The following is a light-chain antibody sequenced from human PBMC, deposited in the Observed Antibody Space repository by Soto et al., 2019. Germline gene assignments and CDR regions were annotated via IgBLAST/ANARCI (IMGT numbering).Light chain of an antibody. CDR2: EVS. CDR3: SSYAGSNNLYV. V-gene: IGLV2-8*01. J-gene: IGLJ1*01. Sequence: QSALTQPPSASGSPGQSVTISCTGTSSDIGVYNYVSWYQQHPGKAPKLMIYEVSKRPSGVPDRFSGSKSGNTASLTVSGLQAEDEADYYCSSYAGSNNLYVFGPGTKFTVL. CDR1: SSDIGVYNY.